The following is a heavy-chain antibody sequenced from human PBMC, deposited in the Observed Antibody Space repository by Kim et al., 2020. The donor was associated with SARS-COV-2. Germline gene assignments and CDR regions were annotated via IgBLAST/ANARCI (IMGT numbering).Heavy chain of an antibody. J-gene: IGHJ5*02. CDR1: GGSFSGYY. CDR3: ARGIGIAARPGKNWFDP. V-gene: IGHV4-34*01. D-gene: IGHD6-6*01. Sequence: SETLSLTCAVYGGSFSGYYWSWIRQPPGKGLEWIGEINHSGSTNYNPSLKSRVTISVDTSKNQFSLKLSSVTAADTAVYYCARGIGIAARPGKNWFDPWGQGTLVTVSS. CDR2: INHSGST.